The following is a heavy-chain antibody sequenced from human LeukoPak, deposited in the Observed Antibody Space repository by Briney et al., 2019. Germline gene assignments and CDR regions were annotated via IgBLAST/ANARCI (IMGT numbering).Heavy chain of an antibody. CDR2: INPNSGGT. D-gene: IGHD1-26*01. V-gene: IGHV1-2*02. CDR1: GYTFTCYY. CDR3: ARDGGSYYFDY. J-gene: IGHJ4*02. Sequence: ASVKVSCKASGYTFTCYYMHWVRQAPGQGLQWMGWINPNSGGTNYAQKFQGRVTMTRDTSTSTAYMELSRLRSDDTAVYYCARDGGSYYFDYWGQGTLVTVSS.